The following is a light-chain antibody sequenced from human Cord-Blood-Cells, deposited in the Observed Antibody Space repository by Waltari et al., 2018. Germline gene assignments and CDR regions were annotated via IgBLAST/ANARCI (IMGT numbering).Light chain of an antibody. CDR3: CSYAGSSNVV. Sequence: QSALTQPASVSGSPGQSITISCTGTSSDVGSYHLVPWYQQPPGKAPKLMIYEGSKRPSGVSNRFSGSKSGNTASLTISGLQAEDEADYYCCSYAGSSNVVFGGGTKLTVL. V-gene: IGLV2-23*01. J-gene: IGLJ2*01. CDR2: EGS. CDR1: SSDVGSYHL.